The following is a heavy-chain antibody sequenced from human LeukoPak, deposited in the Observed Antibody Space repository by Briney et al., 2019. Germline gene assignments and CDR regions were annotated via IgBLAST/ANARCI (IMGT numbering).Heavy chain of an antibody. CDR3: ARVSGFYYGSGSYPY. V-gene: IGHV1-2*02. CDR2: INPNSGGT. Sequence: GASVKVSCKASGYTFTGYYMHWVRQAPGQGLEWMGWINPNSGGTNYAQRFQGRVTVTRDTSISTAYMELSRLRSDDTAVYYCARVSGFYYGSGSYPYWGQGTLVTVSS. CDR1: GYTFTGYY. J-gene: IGHJ4*02. D-gene: IGHD3-10*01.